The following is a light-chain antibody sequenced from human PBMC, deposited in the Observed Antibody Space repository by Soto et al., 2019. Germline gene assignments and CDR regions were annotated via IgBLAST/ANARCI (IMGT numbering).Light chain of an antibody. J-gene: IGLJ2*01. Sequence: SYELTQPPSVSVSLGQMARITCSGEALPKKYAYWYQQKPGQSPVVVIYKGTERPSGIPERFSGSTSGTIVTLTISGVQAEDEADYYYLSTDNSGNVWVFGGGTKVTVL. CDR1: ALPKKY. CDR3: LSTDNSGNVWV. V-gene: IGLV3-16*01. CDR2: KGT.